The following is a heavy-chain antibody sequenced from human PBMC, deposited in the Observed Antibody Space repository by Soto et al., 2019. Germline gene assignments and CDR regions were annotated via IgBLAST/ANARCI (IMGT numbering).Heavy chain of an antibody. J-gene: IGHJ5*02. Sequence: QVQLQESGPGLVKPSQTLSLTCSVSGGSISSGGYFWSWIRQHPVKGLEWIGYIEYSGSTHYNPSLKVRAHISGEPSKNQFSLKLHSLTAADTAVYYCARDLRYSSTWGLFDPWGQGTLVTVSS. CDR2: IEYSGST. CDR3: ARDLRYSSTWGLFDP. D-gene: IGHD6-13*01. CDR1: GGSISSGGYF. V-gene: IGHV4-31*03.